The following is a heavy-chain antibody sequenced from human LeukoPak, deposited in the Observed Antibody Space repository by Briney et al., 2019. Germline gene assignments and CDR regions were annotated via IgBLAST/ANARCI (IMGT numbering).Heavy chain of an antibody. CDR1: GDSVSSNSAA. D-gene: IGHD3-9*01. Sequence: SQTPSLTCAISGDSVSSNSAAWNWIRQSPSRGLEWLGRTYYRSKWYNDYAVSVKSRITINPDTSKNQFSLQLNSVTPKDTAVYYCARSQYDILTGYYYYGMDVWGQGTTVTVSS. V-gene: IGHV6-1*01. J-gene: IGHJ6*02. CDR2: TYYRSKWYN. CDR3: ARSQYDILTGYYYYGMDV.